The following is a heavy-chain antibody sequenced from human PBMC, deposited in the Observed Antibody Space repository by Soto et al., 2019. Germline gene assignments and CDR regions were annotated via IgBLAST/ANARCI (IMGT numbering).Heavy chain of an antibody. V-gene: IGHV1-69*13. CDR2: IIPIFGTA. Sequence: GASVKVSCKASGGTFSSYAISWVRQAPGQGLEWMGGIIPIFGTANYAQKFQGRVTITADESTSTAYMELSSLRSEDTAVYYCARYDSSGYYPPYYYYAMDVWGQAPTLTVSS. D-gene: IGHD3-22*01. J-gene: IGHJ6*02. CDR1: GGTFSSYA. CDR3: ARYDSSGYYPPYYYYAMDV.